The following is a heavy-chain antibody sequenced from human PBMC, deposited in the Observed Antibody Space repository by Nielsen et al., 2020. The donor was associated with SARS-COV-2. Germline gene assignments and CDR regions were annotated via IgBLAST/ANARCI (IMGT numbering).Heavy chain of an antibody. CDR2: ILPIFGTA. Sequence: SVKVSCKPSGGTFSSYAITWVRQAPGQGLEWLGGILPIFGTANYAQKFQDRVTITADESRTTVYMEVSSLRSEDTAVYYCARGVTIFTWFDPWGQGTLVTVSS. D-gene: IGHD3-3*01. V-gene: IGHV1-69*13. CDR1: GGTFSSYA. J-gene: IGHJ5*02. CDR3: ARGVTIFTWFDP.